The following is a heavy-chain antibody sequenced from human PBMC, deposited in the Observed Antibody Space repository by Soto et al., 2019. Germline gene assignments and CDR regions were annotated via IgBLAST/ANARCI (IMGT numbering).Heavy chain of an antibody. Sequence: GGSLRLSCAASGFTFSSYAMHWVRQAPGKGLEWVAVISYDGSNKYYADSVKGRFTISRDNSKNTLYLQMNSLRAEDTAVYYCARVVSPKYCSGGSCFRNPMDVWGQGTTVTVSS. CDR3: ARVVSPKYCSGGSCFRNPMDV. V-gene: IGHV3-30-3*01. J-gene: IGHJ6*02. CDR2: ISYDGSNK. D-gene: IGHD2-15*01. CDR1: GFTFSSYA.